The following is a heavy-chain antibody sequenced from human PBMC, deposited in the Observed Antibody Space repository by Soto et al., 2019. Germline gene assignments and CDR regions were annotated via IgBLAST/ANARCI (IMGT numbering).Heavy chain of an antibody. V-gene: IGHV1-18*01. Sequence: QVQLVQSGVEVKKPGASVKVSCKASGYTFSNYGISWVRQTPGQGLEWMGWISGYNVNTKYAPKFQGRVTMTKDTSTNTAYMELRSLRSDDSAVYYCARSDGGSCYPGAFCWFDSWGQGTLVTVSS. CDR2: ISGYNVNT. CDR1: GYTFSNYG. J-gene: IGHJ5*01. CDR3: ARSDGGSCYPGAFCWFDS. D-gene: IGHD2-15*01.